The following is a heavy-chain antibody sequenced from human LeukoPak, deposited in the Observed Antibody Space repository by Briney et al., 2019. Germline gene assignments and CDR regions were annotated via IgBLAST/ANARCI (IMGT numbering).Heavy chain of an antibody. J-gene: IGHJ4*02. V-gene: IGHV1-18*01. CDR2: ISAYNGNT. CDR3: ARDEGYCSGGSCYGSVVFDY. Sequence: ASVKVSCKASGYTFASYGISWVRQAPGQGLEWMGWISAYNGNTNYAQKLQGRVTMTTDTSTSTAYMELRSLRSDDTAVYHCARDEGYCSGGSCYGSVVFDYWGQGTLVTVSS. CDR1: GYTFASYG. D-gene: IGHD2-15*01.